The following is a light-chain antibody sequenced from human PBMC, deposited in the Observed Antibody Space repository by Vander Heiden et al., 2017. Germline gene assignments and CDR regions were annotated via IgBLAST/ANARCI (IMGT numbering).Light chain of an antibody. V-gene: IGKV2-24*01. Sequence: IVMTQTPLSSPVPLGQPASISCRSSQSLVHSAGATHLSWLQQSPGQAPRLLIDKTPNRFARVPNRCSGRGAGKDFPLKSRRVEAEDVVVYCYMQATQSPYTFGQGTKLEIK. CDR3: MQATQSPYT. CDR2: KTP. CDR1: QSLVHSAGATH. J-gene: IGKJ2*01.